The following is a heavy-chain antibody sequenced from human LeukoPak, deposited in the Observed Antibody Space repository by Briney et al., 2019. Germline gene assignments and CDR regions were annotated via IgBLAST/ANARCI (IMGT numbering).Heavy chain of an antibody. J-gene: IGHJ6*02. Sequence: GGSLRLSCAASGFTFSSYWMPWVRQAPGKGLVWVSRINSDGSSTSYADSVKGRFTISRGNAKNTLYLQMNSLRAEDTAVYYCARDIDYSNSFTYYYYGMDVWGQGTTVTVSS. CDR3: ARDIDYSNSFTYYYYGMDV. CDR1: GFTFSSYW. V-gene: IGHV3-74*01. D-gene: IGHD4-11*01. CDR2: INSDGSST.